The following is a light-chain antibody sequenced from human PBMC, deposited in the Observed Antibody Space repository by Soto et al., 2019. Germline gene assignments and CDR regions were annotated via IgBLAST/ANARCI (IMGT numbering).Light chain of an antibody. V-gene: IGKV3-15*01. CDR2: GAS. CDR1: QRVSSSY. CDR3: QQYNNWPPRT. J-gene: IGKJ1*01. Sequence: IVFRQAPGTLAFAPGGRATLSCMAMQRVSSSYLAWYQQNPGQAPRLLIYGASTRATGIPARFSGSGSGTEFTLTISSLQSEDFAVYYCQQYNNWPPRTFGQGTKVDIK.